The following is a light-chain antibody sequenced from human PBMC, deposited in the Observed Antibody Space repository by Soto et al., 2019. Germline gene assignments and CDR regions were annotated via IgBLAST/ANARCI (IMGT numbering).Light chain of an antibody. CDR3: QQYGSSPMYT. CDR2: GAS. J-gene: IGKJ2*01. CDR1: QSVRGNY. Sequence: EIVLTQSPGTLSLSPGERATLSCRASQSVRGNYLAWHQQKPGQAPRLLIYGASSRATGIPDRFSGSGSGTDFTLTISRLEPEDFAVYYCQQYGSSPMYTFGQGTKLEIK. V-gene: IGKV3-20*01.